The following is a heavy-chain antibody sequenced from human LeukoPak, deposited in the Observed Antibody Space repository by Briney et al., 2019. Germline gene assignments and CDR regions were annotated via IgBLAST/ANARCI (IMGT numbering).Heavy chain of an antibody. Sequence: PGGSLRLSCAASGFTFSNYAMSWVRQAPGKGLEWVSGITGSGGGTYYADSVKGRFTISRDNSKNTLYLQIDSLRAEDTAVYYCAKTDRTGALGRFRMRSDAFDVWGQGTMVTVSS. CDR1: GFTFSNYA. CDR3: AKTDRTGALGRFRMRSDAFDV. D-gene: IGHD3-3*01. J-gene: IGHJ3*01. V-gene: IGHV3-23*01. CDR2: ITGSGGGT.